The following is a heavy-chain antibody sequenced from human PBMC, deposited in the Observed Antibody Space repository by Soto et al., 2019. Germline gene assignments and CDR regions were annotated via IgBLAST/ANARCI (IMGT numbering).Heavy chain of an antibody. CDR2: IGTAGDT. Sequence: GGSLRLSCAASGFTFSSYDMHWVRQATGKGLEWVSAIGTAGDTYYPGSVKGRFTISRENAKNSLYLQMNSLRAEDTAVYYCARGSYYARDIVVVTDPFDYWAQGTLVTVSS. J-gene: IGHJ4*02. CDR1: GFTFSSYD. V-gene: IGHV3-13*01. D-gene: IGHD2-21*02. CDR3: ARGSYYARDIVVVTDPFDY.